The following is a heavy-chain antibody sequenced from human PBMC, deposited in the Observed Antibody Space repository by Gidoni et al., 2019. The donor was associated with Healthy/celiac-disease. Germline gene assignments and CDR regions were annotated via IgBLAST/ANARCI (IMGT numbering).Heavy chain of an antibody. CDR3: ARDASSFDY. V-gene: IGHV3-11*01. Sequence: QVQLVESGGGLVKPGGSLGLSCAASGFTFSDYYMSWIRHAPGKGLECVSYIGTRDYTLYYADSVKGRFPISRDNAKISVSLQMTSLRAEDTAFYYCARDASSFDYWGQGTLVTVSS. CDR1: GFTFSDYY. J-gene: IGHJ4*02. CDR2: IGTRDYTL.